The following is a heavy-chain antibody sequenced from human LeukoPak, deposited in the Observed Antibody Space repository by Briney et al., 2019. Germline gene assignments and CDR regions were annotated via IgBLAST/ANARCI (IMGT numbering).Heavy chain of an antibody. J-gene: IGHJ4*02. V-gene: IGHV3-23*01. D-gene: IGHD3-22*01. Sequence: PGGSLRLSCAASGFTFSSYAMSWVRQAPGKGLEWVSAISGSGGSTYYADSVKGRFTISRDNSKNTLYLQMNSLRAEDTAVYYCATWPDYYDSTSHGYWGQGTLVTVSS. CDR2: ISGSGGST. CDR1: GFTFSSYA. CDR3: ATWPDYYDSTSHGY.